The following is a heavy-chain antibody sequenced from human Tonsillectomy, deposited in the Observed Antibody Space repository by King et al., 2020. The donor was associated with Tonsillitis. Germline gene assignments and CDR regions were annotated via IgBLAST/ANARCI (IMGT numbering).Heavy chain of an antibody. Sequence: EVQLVESGGGLVQPGGSLRLSCAASGFTVSNNYMSWVRQAPGKGLEWVSVIYSSGSIFYADSVKGRFTISRDNSKNTLFLQMNSLRAEDTAVYYCARDHLDTTFSYFYYMDVWGKGTTVTVSS. CDR1: GFTVSNNY. D-gene: IGHD3-9*01. CDR3: ARDHLDTTFSYFYYMDV. CDR2: IYSSGSI. V-gene: IGHV3-53*01. J-gene: IGHJ6*03.